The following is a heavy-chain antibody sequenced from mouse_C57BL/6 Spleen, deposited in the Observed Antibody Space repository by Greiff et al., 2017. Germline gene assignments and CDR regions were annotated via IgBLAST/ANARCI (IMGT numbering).Heavy chain of an antibody. CDR1: GYTFTDYY. CDR3: ARPYYSNRYAMDY. V-gene: IGHV1-26*01. Sequence: VQLQQSGPELVKPGASVKISCKASGYTFTDYYMNWVKQSHGKSLEWIGDINPNNGGTSYNQKFKGKATLTVDKSSSTAYMELRSLTSEDSAVYYCARPYYSNRYAMDYWGQGTSVTVSS. CDR2: INPNNGGT. D-gene: IGHD2-5*01. J-gene: IGHJ4*01.